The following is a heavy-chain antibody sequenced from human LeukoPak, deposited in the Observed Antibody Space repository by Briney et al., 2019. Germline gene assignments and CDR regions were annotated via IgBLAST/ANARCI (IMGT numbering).Heavy chain of an antibody. CDR3: AKTGSWGSSNYYFDY. CDR2: IRYDGSNK. Sequence: GGSLRLSCAASGFTFSSYGMHWVRQAPGKGLEWVAFIRYDGSNKYYADSVKGRFTISRDNSKNTLYLQMNSLRAEDTALYYCAKTGSWGSSNYYFDYWGQGTLVTVSS. J-gene: IGHJ4*02. V-gene: IGHV3-30*02. CDR1: GFTFSSYG. D-gene: IGHD6-6*01.